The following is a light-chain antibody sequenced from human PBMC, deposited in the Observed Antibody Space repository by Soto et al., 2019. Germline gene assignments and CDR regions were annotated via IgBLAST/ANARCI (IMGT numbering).Light chain of an antibody. CDR1: QGVGSKV. CDR2: DAS. CDR3: RQFSSYPLT. Sequence: IVMTLSPATLSLSQGERAALCCRASQGVGSKVLAWYQRKPGQAAWLLMYDASRTATGIRDRFSGGESGTDFTLTISRLEPEDFAVYYCRQFSSYPLTFGGGTKV. V-gene: IGKV3-20*01. J-gene: IGKJ4*01.